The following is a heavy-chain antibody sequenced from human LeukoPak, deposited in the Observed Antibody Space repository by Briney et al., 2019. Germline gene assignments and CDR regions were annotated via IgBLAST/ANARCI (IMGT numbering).Heavy chain of an antibody. V-gene: IGHV1-18*01. J-gene: IGHJ6*03. CDR2: ISGYNGNT. D-gene: IGHD6-19*01. CDR3: ARVLLGKQWLVKYYYYYYMDV. Sequence: ASVKVSCKAAGYTFTTYSINWVREAPGQVLEWMGWISGYNGNTNYAQKLQGRVTMTTDTSTSTAYMELRSLRSDDTAVYYCARVLLGKQWLVKYYYYYYMDVWGKGTTVTVSS. CDR1: GYTFTTYS.